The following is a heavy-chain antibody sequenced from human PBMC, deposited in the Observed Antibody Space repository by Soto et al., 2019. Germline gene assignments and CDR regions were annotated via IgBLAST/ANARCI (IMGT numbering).Heavy chain of an antibody. V-gene: IGHV1-3*01. Sequence: ASVKVSCKASGYTFTSYAMHWVRQAPGQRLEWMGRINAGNGNTKYSQKFQGRITITRDTSASTAYMELSSLRSEDTAVYYCARDLGYALPDYWGQGTLVTVSS. J-gene: IGHJ4*02. CDR2: INAGNGNT. CDR3: ARDLGYALPDY. CDR1: GYTFTSYA. D-gene: IGHD2-15*01.